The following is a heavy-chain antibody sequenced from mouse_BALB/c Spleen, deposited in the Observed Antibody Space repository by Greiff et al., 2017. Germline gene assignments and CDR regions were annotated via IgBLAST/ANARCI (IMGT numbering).Heavy chain of an antibody. J-gene: IGHJ1*01. CDR1: GFTFSSYT. CDR3: ARHNYYGSSYWYFDV. Sequence: DVMLVESGGGLVQPGGSLKLSCAASGFTFSSYTMSWVRQTPEKRLEWVAYISNGGGSTYYPDTVKGRFTISRDNAKNTLYLQMSSLKSEDTAMYYCARHNYYGSSYWYFDVWGAGTTVTVSS. CDR2: ISNGGGST. D-gene: IGHD1-1*01. V-gene: IGHV5-12-2*01.